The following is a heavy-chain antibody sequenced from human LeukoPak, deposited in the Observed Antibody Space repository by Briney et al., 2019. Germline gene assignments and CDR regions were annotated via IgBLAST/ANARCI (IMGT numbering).Heavy chain of an antibody. Sequence: ASVKVSCKLSGYTLTELSMQWVRQAPGAGREGVGGFDPEVGETVYAQKYQGRGTMTEDTSTDTAYMELSSLRSEDTPVYYCATGTLDSSSWQQTSYYYYYYLDVWGKATTVTVSS. J-gene: IGHJ6*03. CDR1: GYTLTELS. CDR3: ATGTLDSSSWQQTSYYYYYYLDV. V-gene: IGHV1-24*01. CDR2: FDPEVGET. D-gene: IGHD6-13*01.